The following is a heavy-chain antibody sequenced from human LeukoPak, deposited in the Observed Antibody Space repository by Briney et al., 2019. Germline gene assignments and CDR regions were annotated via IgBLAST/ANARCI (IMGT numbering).Heavy chain of an antibody. D-gene: IGHD6-19*01. V-gene: IGHV3-7*01. J-gene: IGHJ4*02. CDR2: IKQDGGEK. CDR3: ASGSGWLIEN. CDR1: GFTFNRFW. Sequence: GSLKPSFAASGFTFNRFWMNWVRQAPGKGLEWVANIKQDGGEKHYVDSVKGRFTISGDNAKNSLYLQMNSLRAEDTAVYYCASGSGWLIENWGQGTLVTVSS.